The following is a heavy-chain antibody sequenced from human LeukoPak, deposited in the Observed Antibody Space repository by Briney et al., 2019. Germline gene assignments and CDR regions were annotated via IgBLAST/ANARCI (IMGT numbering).Heavy chain of an antibody. CDR2: ISYDGSNK. CDR3: ARTGAVSAQDY. D-gene: IGHD5/OR15-5a*01. CDR1: GFTFSSYG. V-gene: IGHV3-30*03. J-gene: IGHJ4*02. Sequence: GGSLRLSCAASGFTFSSYGMHWVRQAPGKGLEWVAVISYDGSNKYYADSVKGRFTISRDNSKNTLYLQMNSLRAEDTAVYYCARTGAVSAQDYWGQGTLVTVSS.